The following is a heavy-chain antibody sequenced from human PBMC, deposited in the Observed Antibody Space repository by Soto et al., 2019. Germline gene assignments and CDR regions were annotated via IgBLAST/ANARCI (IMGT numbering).Heavy chain of an antibody. CDR2: ISQSGGTT. V-gene: IGHV3-23*01. CDR3: AKYSGSPSVSGSYRVRPYYFYYYMDV. Sequence: EVQLLESGGGLVHPGGSLRVSCAASGFTFGSYAMSWVRQAPGKGLEWVSSISQSGGTTYYANSVHGRFTLSRDNSKNTLFLQMNSLRAEDTAVYYCAKYSGSPSVSGSYRVRPYYFYYYMDVWGKGTTVTVSS. D-gene: IGHD3-10*01. J-gene: IGHJ6*03. CDR1: GFTFGSYA.